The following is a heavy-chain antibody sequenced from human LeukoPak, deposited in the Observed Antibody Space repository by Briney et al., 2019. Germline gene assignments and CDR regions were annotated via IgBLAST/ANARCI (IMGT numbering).Heavy chain of an antibody. CDR3: ARGPLRFFVPRKTKHKNYYYYYYMDV. CDR2: IIPIFGTA. J-gene: IGHJ6*03. V-gene: IGHV1-69*05. Sequence: ASVKVSCKASGGTFGGYAISWVRQAPGQGLEWMGGIIPIFGTANYAQKFQGRVTITTDESTSTAYMELSSLRSEDTAVYYCARGPLRFFVPRKTKHKNYYYYYYMDVWGKGTTVTVSS. D-gene: IGHD3-3*01. CDR1: GGTFGGYA.